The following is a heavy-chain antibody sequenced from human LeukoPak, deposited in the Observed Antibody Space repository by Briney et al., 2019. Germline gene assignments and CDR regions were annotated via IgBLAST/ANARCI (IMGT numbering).Heavy chain of an antibody. CDR1: KFMFSSYE. CDR3: ARPGRGYSGDEGY. D-gene: IGHD5-12*01. J-gene: IGHJ4*02. V-gene: IGHV3-48*03. CDR2: ISSSGSTK. Sequence: PGGSLRLSYAASKFMFSSYEMNWVRQAPGKGLEWVSYISSSGSTKYYADSVKGRFTISRDNAKNSLYLQMNSLRAEDPAVYYCARPGRGYSGDEGYWGQGTLVTVSS.